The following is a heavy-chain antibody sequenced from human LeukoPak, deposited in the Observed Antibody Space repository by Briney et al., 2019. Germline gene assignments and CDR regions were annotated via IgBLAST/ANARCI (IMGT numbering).Heavy chain of an antibody. CDR1: GFTFRDYW. Sequence: GGSLRLSCAASGFTFRDYWMTWVRQAAGKGLEWVASIEPDGSEKYYADSVKGRFTLSRDNVENSLYLQMNTLRVNDTAVYYCAQGHYHMDVGGHGTTVTVSS. CDR3: AQGHYHMDV. CDR2: IEPDGSEK. J-gene: IGHJ6*02. V-gene: IGHV3-7*01.